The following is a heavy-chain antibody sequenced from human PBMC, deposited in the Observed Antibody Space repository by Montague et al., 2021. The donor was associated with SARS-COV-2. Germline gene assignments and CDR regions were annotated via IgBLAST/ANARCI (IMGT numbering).Heavy chain of an antibody. V-gene: IGHV4-39*01. Sequence: SETLSLTCTVSGGSVSRIGSHWGWIRQPPGKGLEYIGSVYYAGGTQYNPSLKSRVTISVDTSNNQFSLKMNSVTAADTAVYFCARLYGSSFDYWGQGTLVTVSS. CDR2: VYYAGGT. CDR3: ARLYGSSFDY. J-gene: IGHJ4*02. CDR1: GGSVSRIGSH. D-gene: IGHD4-17*01.